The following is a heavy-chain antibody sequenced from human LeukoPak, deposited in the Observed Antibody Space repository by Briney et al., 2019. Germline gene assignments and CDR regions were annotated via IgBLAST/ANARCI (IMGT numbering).Heavy chain of an antibody. Sequence: PGGSLRLSCAASGFTSSSYSMNWVRQAPGKGLEWVSSISSSSSYIYYADSVKGRFTISRDNAKNSLYLQMNSLRAEDTAVYYCARDPAALVRGDADYWGQGTLVTVSS. V-gene: IGHV3-21*01. D-gene: IGHD3-10*01. J-gene: IGHJ4*02. CDR1: GFTSSSYS. CDR2: ISSSSSYI. CDR3: ARDPAALVRGDADY.